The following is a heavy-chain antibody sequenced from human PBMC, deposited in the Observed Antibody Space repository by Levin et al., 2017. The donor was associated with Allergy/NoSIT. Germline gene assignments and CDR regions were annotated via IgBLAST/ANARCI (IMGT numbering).Heavy chain of an antibody. D-gene: IGHD6-13*01. J-gene: IGHJ3*02. CDR1: GFTFSSYS. CDR3: AREYSSTNGTAFDI. CDR2: ISTSSYS. V-gene: IGHV3-21*01. Sequence: RTSETLSLTCAASGFTFSSYSMNWVRQAPGKGLEWVSWISTSSYSHYADSVKGRFTSSKGNAQNSLYLQMNSLRAEDTAVYYCAREYSSTNGTAFDIWGQGTMVTVSS.